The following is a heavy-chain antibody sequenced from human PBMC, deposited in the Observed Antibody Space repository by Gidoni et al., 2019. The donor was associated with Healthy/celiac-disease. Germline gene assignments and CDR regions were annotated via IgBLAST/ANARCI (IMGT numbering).Heavy chain of an antibody. Sequence: EVQLVESGGGLVQPGGSLGLSCAASGFTFSSYDMHWVSAIGTAGDPYYPGSVKGRFTISRENAKNSLYLQMNSLRAGDTAVYYCARGRSSSWYWGYMDVWGKGTTVTVSS. CDR1: GFTFSSYD. V-gene: IGHV3-13*05. CDR2: IGTAGDP. D-gene: IGHD6-13*01. J-gene: IGHJ6*03. CDR3: ARGRSSSWYWGYMDV.